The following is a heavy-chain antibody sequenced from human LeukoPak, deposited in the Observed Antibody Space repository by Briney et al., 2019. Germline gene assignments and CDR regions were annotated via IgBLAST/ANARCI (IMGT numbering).Heavy chain of an antibody. V-gene: IGHV4-30-4*08. CDR1: GGSISSGDYY. Sequence: SQTLSLTCTVSGGSISSGDYYWSWIRQPPGKGLEWIGYIYYSGSTYYNPSLKSRVTISVDTSNNQFSLKLSSVTAADTAVYYCARTGYSSSWESGYYYYMDVWGKGTTVTVSS. CDR3: ARTGYSSSWESGYYYYMDV. J-gene: IGHJ6*03. CDR2: IYYSGST. D-gene: IGHD6-13*01.